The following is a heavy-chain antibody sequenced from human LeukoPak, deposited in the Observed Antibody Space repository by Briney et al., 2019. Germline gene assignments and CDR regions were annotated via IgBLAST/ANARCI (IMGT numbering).Heavy chain of an antibody. CDR3: ARLGNSGYDY. D-gene: IGHD3-22*01. V-gene: IGHV4-39*01. CDR2: IYYSGST. J-gene: IGHJ4*02. Sequence: SETLSLTYTVSGGSISSSSYYWGWIRQPPGKGLEWIGSIYYSGSTYYNPSLKSRVTISVDTSKNQFSLKLSSVTAADTAVYYCARLGNSGYDYWGQGTLVTVSS. CDR1: GGSISSSSYY.